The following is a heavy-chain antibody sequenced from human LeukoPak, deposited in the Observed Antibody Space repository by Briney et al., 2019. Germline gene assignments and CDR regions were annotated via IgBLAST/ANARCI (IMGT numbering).Heavy chain of an antibody. CDR3: ARDLVRGTSDY. V-gene: IGHV3-11*06. CDR1: GFNFSDYY. D-gene: IGHD3-10*01. Sequence: GGSLRLSCAASGFNFSDYYMSWIRQAPGKGLEWLSYISSGSSYTNYADSVKGRFTISRDNAKNSLYLQMNSLRAEDTAVYYCARDLVRGTSDYWGQGTLVTVSS. CDR2: ISSGSSYT. J-gene: IGHJ4*02.